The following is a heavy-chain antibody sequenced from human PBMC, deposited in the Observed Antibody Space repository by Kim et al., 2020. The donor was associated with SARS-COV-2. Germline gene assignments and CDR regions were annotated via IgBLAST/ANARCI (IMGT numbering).Heavy chain of an antibody. CDR1: GLPFSTSG. D-gene: IGHD3-16*01. Sequence: GGSLRLSCAASGLPFSTSGMHWVRQAPGKGLEWVAMISSDGSKEYYADSVNGRFTISRDNSKNTVYLQMNSLRAEDTAVYYCARDKGERYSDYWGQGTLVIVS. CDR2: ISSDGSKE. J-gene: IGHJ4*02. CDR3: ARDKGERYSDY. V-gene: IGHV3-33*01.